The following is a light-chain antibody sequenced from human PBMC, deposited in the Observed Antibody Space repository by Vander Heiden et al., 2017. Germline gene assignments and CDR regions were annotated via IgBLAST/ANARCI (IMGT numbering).Light chain of an antibody. CDR3: QQRSNWPPGGT. V-gene: IGKV3-11*01. CDR2: DAS. Sequence: EIVSPPPPATLSLSPGERATLSCRASQSVSSYLAWYQQKPGQAPRLLIYDASNRATGIPARFSGSGSGTDFTLTISSLEPEDFAVYYCQQRSNWPPGGTFGGGTKVEIK. CDR1: QSVSSY. J-gene: IGKJ4*01.